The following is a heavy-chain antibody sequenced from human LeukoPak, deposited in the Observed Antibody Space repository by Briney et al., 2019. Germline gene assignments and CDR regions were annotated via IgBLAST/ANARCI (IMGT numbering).Heavy chain of an antibody. CDR3: ARVSSSWYQDWYFDL. CDR2: ISHSGST. CDR1: GYSISSGYY. V-gene: IGHV4-38-2*02. Sequence: SETLSLTCTVSGYSISSGYYWGWFRQPPGKGLEWIASISHSGSTYYSPSLKSRLTISVDTSKNQFSLKLSSVTAADTAVYYCARVSSSWYQDWYFDLWGRGTLVTVSS. J-gene: IGHJ2*01. D-gene: IGHD6-13*01.